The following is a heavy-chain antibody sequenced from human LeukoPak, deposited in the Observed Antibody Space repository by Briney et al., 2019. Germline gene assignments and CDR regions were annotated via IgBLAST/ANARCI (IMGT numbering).Heavy chain of an antibody. J-gene: IGHJ4*02. CDR1: GYTLTELS. V-gene: IGHV1-24*01. Sequence: TSVKVSCKVSGYTLTELSMHRVRQAPGKGLEWMGGFDPEDGETIYAQKCQGRVTMTDDTSTDTAYMGLSSLRSEDTAVYYCATSARYGPTDLDYWGQGTLVTVFS. D-gene: IGHD1-14*01. CDR2: FDPEDGET. CDR3: ATSARYGPTDLDY.